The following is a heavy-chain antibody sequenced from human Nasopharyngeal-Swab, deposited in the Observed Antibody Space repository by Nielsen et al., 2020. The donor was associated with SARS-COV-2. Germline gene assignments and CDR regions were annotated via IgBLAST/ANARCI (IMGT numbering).Heavy chain of an antibody. D-gene: IGHD5-18*01. J-gene: IGHJ4*02. CDR3: ARAGTWIQLFSKDYYFDY. CDR1: GYTFTSYG. V-gene: IGHV1-18*01. Sequence: ASVKVSCKASGYTFTSYGISWVRQAPGQGLEWMGWISAYNGKTNYAQKFQGRVTMTTDTSTSTAYMELRSLRSDDTAVYYCARAGTWIQLFSKDYYFDYWGQGTLVTVSS. CDR2: ISAYNGKT.